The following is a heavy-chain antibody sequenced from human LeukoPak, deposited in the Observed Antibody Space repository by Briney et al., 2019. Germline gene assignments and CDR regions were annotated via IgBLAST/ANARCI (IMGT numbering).Heavy chain of an antibody. J-gene: IGHJ3*02. D-gene: IGHD3-22*01. Sequence: GGSLRLSCAASGFTVSRNYMSWVRQAPGKGLEWVSVIYSGGSTYYADSVKGRFTISRDNSKNTLYLQMNSLRAEDTAVYYCARDSGDSYDSSGYPLGAFDIWGQGTMVTVSS. CDR2: IYSGGST. V-gene: IGHV3-53*01. CDR3: ARDSGDSYDSSGYPLGAFDI. CDR1: GFTVSRNY.